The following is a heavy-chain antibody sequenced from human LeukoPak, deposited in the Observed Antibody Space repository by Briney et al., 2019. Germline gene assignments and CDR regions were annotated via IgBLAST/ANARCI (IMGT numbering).Heavy chain of an antibody. V-gene: IGHV4-4*07. CDR2: IHTSGST. CDR3: ARNLWFGESQFDP. J-gene: IGHJ5*02. Sequence: PSETPSLTCTVSGVSISSYYWSWIRQPAGKGLEWIGRIHTSGSTNYNPSLKSRVTMSVDTSKNQFSLKLSSVTAADTAVYYCARNLWFGESQFDPWGQGTLVTVSS. D-gene: IGHD3-10*01. CDR1: GVSISSYY.